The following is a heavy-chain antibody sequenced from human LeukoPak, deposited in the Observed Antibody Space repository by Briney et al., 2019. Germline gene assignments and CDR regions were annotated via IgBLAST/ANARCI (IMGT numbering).Heavy chain of an antibody. CDR2: IIPIFGTA. V-gene: IGHV1-69*01. D-gene: IGHD3-3*01. CDR1: GGTFSSYA. CDR3: ASDFGSPHPVDY. J-gene: IGHJ4*02. Sequence: GASVTVSCKASGGTFSSYAISWVRQAPGQGLEWMGGIIPIFGTANYAQKFQGRVTITADESTSTAYMELSSLRSEDTAVYYCASDFGSPHPVDYWGQGTLVTVSS.